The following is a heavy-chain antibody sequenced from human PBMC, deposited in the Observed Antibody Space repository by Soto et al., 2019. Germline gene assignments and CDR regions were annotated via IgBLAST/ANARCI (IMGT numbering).Heavy chain of an antibody. CDR1: GFTVSSNY. V-gene: IGHV3-66*01. J-gene: IGHJ4*02. CDR2: IYSGGST. Sequence: GGSLRLSCAASGFTVSSNYMSWVRQAPGKGLEWVSVIYSGGSTYYADSLKGRFTISRDNSKNTLYLQMNSLRAEDTAVYYCARGRGSKPGFDYWGQGTLVTVSS. D-gene: IGHD2-2*01. CDR3: ARGRGSKPGFDY.